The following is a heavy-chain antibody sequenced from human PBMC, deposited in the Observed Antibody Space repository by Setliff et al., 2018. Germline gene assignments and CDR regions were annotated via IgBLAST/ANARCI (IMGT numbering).Heavy chain of an antibody. J-gene: IGHJ5*02. CDR1: GGSISSSSYY. Sequence: SETLSLTCTVSGGSISSSSYYWGWIRQPPGKGLEWIGTIYYTRNTYYNPSLKSRVTTSVDTSKNQFSLNLSSVTAADTAIYYCARVVPLGGTDRWGQGALVTVSS. V-gene: IGHV4-39*07. CDR3: ARVVPLGGTDR. D-gene: IGHD1-1*01. CDR2: IYYTRNT.